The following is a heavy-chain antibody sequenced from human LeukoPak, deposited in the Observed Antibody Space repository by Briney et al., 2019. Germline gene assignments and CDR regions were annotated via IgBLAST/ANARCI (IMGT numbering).Heavy chain of an antibody. Sequence: SETLSLTCTVSGGSISSYYWSWIRQPPGKGLEWIGYIYYSGSTNYNPSLKSRVTISVDTSKNQFSLKLSSVTAADTAVYYCARVRWSQQLNLNWFDPWGQGTLVTVSS. CDR1: GGSISSYY. CDR3: ARVRWSQQLNLNWFDP. J-gene: IGHJ5*02. V-gene: IGHV4-59*01. D-gene: IGHD6-13*01. CDR2: IYYSGST.